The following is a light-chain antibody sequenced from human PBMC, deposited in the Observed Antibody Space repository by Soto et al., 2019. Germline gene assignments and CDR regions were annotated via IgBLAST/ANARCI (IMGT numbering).Light chain of an antibody. CDR3: QHSYSTPPT. CDR2: AAS. J-gene: IGKJ1*01. Sequence: DIQMTQSPSSLSASVGDRVTITCRASPSISSSLTWYQQKPVKAPKLLIYAASSLKSEVPSRFSASGSGTDFTFNIRSLQPEDFATFYCQHSYSTPPTFGQGTKAEIK. CDR1: PSISSS. V-gene: IGKV1-39*01.